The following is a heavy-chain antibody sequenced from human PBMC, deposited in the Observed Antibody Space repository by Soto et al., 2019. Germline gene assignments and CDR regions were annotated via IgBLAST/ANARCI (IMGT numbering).Heavy chain of an antibody. CDR1: GFTFSSYA. J-gene: IGHJ6*02. Sequence: PGGSLRLSCAASGFTFSSYAMSWVRQAPGKGLEWVSVISGSDDSTYYADSVKGRFTISRDNSKNTLYLQMNSLRAEDTAVYYCARAQRVDTAMVRQSYYYYGMDVWGQGTTVTVSS. V-gene: IGHV3-23*01. CDR2: ISGSDDST. D-gene: IGHD5-18*01. CDR3: ARAQRVDTAMVRQSYYYYGMDV.